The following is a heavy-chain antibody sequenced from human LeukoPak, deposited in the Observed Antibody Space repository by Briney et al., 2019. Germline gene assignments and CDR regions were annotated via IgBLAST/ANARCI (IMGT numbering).Heavy chain of an antibody. CDR1: GGSFSGYY. Sequence: SETLSLTCAVYGGSFSGYYWSWIRQPPGKGLEWIGEINHSGSTNYNPSLKSRVTISVDTSKNQFSLKLSSVTAADTAVYYCARGGSEGDIVATADFDYWGQGTLVTVSS. CDR2: INHSGST. D-gene: IGHD5-12*01. V-gene: IGHV4-34*01. CDR3: ARGGSEGDIVATADFDY. J-gene: IGHJ4*02.